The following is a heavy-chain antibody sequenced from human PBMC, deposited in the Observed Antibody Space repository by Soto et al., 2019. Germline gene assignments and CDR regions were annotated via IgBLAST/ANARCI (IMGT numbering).Heavy chain of an antibody. J-gene: IGHJ5*02. CDR2: IYWDDDK. D-gene: IGHD3-22*01. CDR3: AHSLIGYYYDSSGSNWFDP. V-gene: IGHV2-5*02. Sequence: SGPTLVNPTQTLTLTCTFSGFSLRTSGVGVGWIRQPPEKALEWLALIYWDDDKRYSPSLKSRLTITKDTSKNQVVLTMTNADPVDTATYYCAHSLIGYYYDSSGSNWFDPWGQGTLVTVSS. CDR1: GFSLRTSGVG.